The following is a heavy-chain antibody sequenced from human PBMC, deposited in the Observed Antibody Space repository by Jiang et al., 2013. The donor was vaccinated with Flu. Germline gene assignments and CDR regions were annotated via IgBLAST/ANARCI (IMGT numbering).Heavy chain of an antibody. Sequence: AASGFTFSSYAMSWVRQAPGKGLEWVSAISGSGGSTYYADSVKGRFTISRDNSKNTLYLQMNSLRAEDTAVYYCAKDPRGSWFKFYDYWGQGTLVTVSS. CDR2: ISGSGGST. J-gene: IGHJ4*02. D-gene: IGHD6-13*01. V-gene: IGHV3-23*01. CDR1: GFTFSSYA. CDR3: AKDPRGSWFKFYDY.